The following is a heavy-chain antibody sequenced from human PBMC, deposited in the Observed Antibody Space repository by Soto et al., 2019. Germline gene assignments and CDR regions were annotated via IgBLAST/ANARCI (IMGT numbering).Heavy chain of an antibody. CDR1: GFSLSSSAVGVG. Sequence: RASGPTLVNSTQTLTLTFTFSGFSLSSSAVGVGVGWIRQPPGKALEWLALIYWDDDKYYSTSLKTRLTISKDTSKNQVVLTMTNMDPVDTATYYCARIHDGPYYYDSSGYYYSDDAFDIWGQGTMVTVSS. CDR2: IYWDDDK. J-gene: IGHJ3*02. V-gene: IGHV2-70*01. D-gene: IGHD3-22*01. CDR3: ARIHDGPYYYDSSGYYYSDDAFDI.